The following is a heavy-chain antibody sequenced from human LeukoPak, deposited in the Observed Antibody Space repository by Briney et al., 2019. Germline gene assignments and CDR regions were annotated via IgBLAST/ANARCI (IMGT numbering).Heavy chain of an antibody. D-gene: IGHD6-13*01. Sequence: GGSLRLSCAASGFTFSSYVMSWVRQAPGKGLEWVSAISGSGVSTYYADSVKGRFTISRDNSKNTLYLQMNSLRAEDTAVYYCAKDWAYVKQAFDIWGRGTMVTVSP. V-gene: IGHV3-23*01. CDR2: ISGSGVST. CDR1: GFTFSSYV. CDR3: AKDWAYVKQAFDI. J-gene: IGHJ3*02.